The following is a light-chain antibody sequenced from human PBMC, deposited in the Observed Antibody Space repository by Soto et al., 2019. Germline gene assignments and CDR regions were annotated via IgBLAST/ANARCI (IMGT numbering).Light chain of an antibody. CDR2: AAS. V-gene: IGKV1-39*01. Sequence: DIQMTQSPSSLSASIGDRVSITCRASQSIGNFLNWYHQKPGKVPKLLIYAASNLHSGVPSRFSGSGSGTEFTLTISSLQLEDFAAYYCQQSYTSPAFTFGPGTRVNAK. CDR1: QSIGNF. CDR3: QQSYTSPAFT. J-gene: IGKJ3*01.